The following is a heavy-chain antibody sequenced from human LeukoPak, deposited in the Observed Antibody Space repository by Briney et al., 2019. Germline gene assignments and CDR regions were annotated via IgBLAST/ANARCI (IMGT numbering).Heavy chain of an antibody. CDR2: IHYSGST. CDR1: GVAIRTYY. D-gene: IGHD1-26*01. Sequence: SXXLSLTCTVSGVAIRTYYWGWIRQPPGKGGEWIGYIHYSGSTNYNPSLKGRVTMSMDTSKNQFSLRLSSLTAADTAVYYCARGQRSYFRAVLDWGHGTLVTVSS. V-gene: IGHV4-59*01. CDR3: ARGQRSYFRAVLD. J-gene: IGHJ4*01.